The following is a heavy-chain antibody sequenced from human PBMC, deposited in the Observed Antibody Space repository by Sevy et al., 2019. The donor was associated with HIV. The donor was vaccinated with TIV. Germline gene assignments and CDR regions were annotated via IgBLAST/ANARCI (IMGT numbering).Heavy chain of an antibody. CDR3: ARDSPGYGGYSY. J-gene: IGHJ4*01. CDR2: IKEDGSAK. Sequence: GGSLRLSCAASRFTFKTYWMSWVRQAPGKGLEWVGNIKEDGSAKYYADSVRGRFTISRDNAKNSLYLQMSSLRVQDTAVYYCARDSPGYGGYSYWGQGTLVTVSS. V-gene: IGHV3-7*01. CDR1: RFTFKTYW. D-gene: IGHD1-26*01.